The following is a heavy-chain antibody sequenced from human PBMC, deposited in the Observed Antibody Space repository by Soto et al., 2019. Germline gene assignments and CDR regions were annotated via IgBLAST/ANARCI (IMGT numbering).Heavy chain of an antibody. CDR1: GFTFSSYG. D-gene: IGHD3-22*01. CDR3: AKDRNRIVVAITTAYFDY. CDR2: ISYDGSNK. J-gene: IGHJ4*02. V-gene: IGHV3-30*18. Sequence: GGSLRLSCAASGFTFSSYGMHWVRQAPGKGLEWVAVISYDGSNKYYADSVKGRFTISRDNSKNTLYLQMNSLRAEDTAVYYCAKDRNRIVVAITTAYFDYWGQGTLVTVSS.